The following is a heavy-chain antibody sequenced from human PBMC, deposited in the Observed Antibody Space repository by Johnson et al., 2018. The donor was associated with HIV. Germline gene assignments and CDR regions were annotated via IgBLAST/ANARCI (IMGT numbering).Heavy chain of an antibody. CDR3: ARVSRSSPAFDAFDI. J-gene: IGHJ3*02. CDR1: GLTFSRNW. V-gene: IGHV3-7*05. Sequence: MLLVESGGGLVQPGGSLRLSCVASGLTFSRNWMSWVRQAPGKGLEWVANLKKDGSENYSVDSVKGRFTIYRDNAKNSLFLQMYSLRAEDTAVYYCARVSRSSPAFDAFDIWGQGTMVTVSS. D-gene: IGHD6-6*01. CDR2: LKKDGSEN.